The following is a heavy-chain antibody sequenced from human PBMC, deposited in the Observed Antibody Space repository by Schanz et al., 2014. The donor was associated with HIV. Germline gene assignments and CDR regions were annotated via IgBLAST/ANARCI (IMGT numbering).Heavy chain of an antibody. J-gene: IGHJ3*02. CDR2: IWNDGSNT. D-gene: IGHD3-16*01. V-gene: IGHV3-33*08. Sequence: VQLLDSGGGVVRPGRSLRLSCAASGFTFSSFGMHWVRQAPGKGLEWVAVIWNDGSNTFYADSVKGRFTISRDNSKKTVFLQMNNLRAEDTAVYYCAIRTPMISFGAFEIWGRGTMVTVSS. CDR1: GFTFSSFG. CDR3: AIRTPMISFGAFEI.